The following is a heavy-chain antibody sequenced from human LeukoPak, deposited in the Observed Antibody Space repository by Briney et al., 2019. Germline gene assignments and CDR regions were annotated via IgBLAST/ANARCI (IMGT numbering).Heavy chain of an antibody. V-gene: IGHV3-53*01. D-gene: IGHD6-13*01. CDR3: ARERPGAAATYYYYYMDV. J-gene: IGHJ6*03. Sequence: GGSLRLSCAASGFTVSSNYVSWVRQAPGKGLEWVSVIYSGGSTYYADSVKGRFTISRDNSKNTLYLQMNSVRAEDTAVYYCARERPGAAATYYYYYMDVWGKGTTVTVSS. CDR1: GFTVSSNY. CDR2: IYSGGST.